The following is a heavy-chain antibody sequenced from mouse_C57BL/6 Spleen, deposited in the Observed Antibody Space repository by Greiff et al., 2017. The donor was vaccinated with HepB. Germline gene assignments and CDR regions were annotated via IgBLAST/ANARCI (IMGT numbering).Heavy chain of an antibody. D-gene: IGHD3-2*02. V-gene: IGHV1-82*01. CDR2: IYPGDGDT. J-gene: IGHJ4*01. CDR1: GYAFSSSW. Sequence: QVQLKQSGPELVKPGASVKISCKASGYAFSSSWMNWVKQRPGKGLEWIGRIYPGDGDTNYNGKFKGKATLTADKSSSTAYMQLSSLTSEDSAVYFCARRGSGYPYYAMDYWGQGTSVTVSS. CDR3: ARRGSGYPYYAMDY.